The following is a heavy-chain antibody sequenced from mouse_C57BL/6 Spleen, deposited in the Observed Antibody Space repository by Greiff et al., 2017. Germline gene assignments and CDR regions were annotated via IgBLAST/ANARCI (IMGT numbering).Heavy chain of an antibody. CDR3: ARHGGYYDYDDYYAMDY. D-gene: IGHD2-4*01. J-gene: IGHJ4*01. CDR1: GFSLTSYG. V-gene: IGHV2-6-1*01. CDR2: IWSDGST. Sequence: QVQLQQSGPGLVAPSQSLSITCTVSGFSLTSYGVHWVRQPPGKGLEWLVVIWSDGSTTYNSALKSRLSISKDNSKSQVFLKMNSLQTDDTAMYYCARHGGYYDYDDYYAMDYWGQGTSVTVSS.